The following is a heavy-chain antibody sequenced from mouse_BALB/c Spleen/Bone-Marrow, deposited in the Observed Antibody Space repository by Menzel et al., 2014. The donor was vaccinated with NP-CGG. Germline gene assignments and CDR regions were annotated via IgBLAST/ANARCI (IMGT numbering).Heavy chain of an antibody. V-gene: IGHV1-14*01. Sequence: VHVKQSGPELVKPGASVKVSCKASGYTFTSFVMHWVKQKPGQGLEWIGYINPYNDGTKYNEKFKGKATLTSDKSSNTAYMEFSSLTSEDSAVYYCARTMIYFYAMDYWGQGTSVTVSS. CDR3: ARTMIYFYAMDY. CDR1: GYTFTSFV. CDR2: INPYNDGT. D-gene: IGHD2-4*01. J-gene: IGHJ4*01.